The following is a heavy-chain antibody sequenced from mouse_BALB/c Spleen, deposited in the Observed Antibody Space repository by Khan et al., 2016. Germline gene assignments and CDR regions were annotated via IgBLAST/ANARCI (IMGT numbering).Heavy chain of an antibody. CDR1: GYTFTSYW. CDR2: IYPSTGYT. J-gene: IGHJ3*01. D-gene: IGHD2-1*01. Sequence: QVQLQQSGAELAKPGASVKMSCTASGYTFTSYWMHWVKQKPGQGLEWIGYIYPSTGYTEYNQKFKGKATLTADKSSSTAYMQLSSLTSEDSAVFYCSRRDYCCNVLFDYWGQGTVFTVS. CDR3: SRRDYCCNVLFDY. V-gene: IGHV1-7*01.